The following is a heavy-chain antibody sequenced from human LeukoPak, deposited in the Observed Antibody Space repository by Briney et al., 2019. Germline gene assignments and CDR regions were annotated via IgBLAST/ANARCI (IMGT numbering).Heavy chain of an antibody. J-gene: IGHJ4*02. CDR1: GFIFTNYF. CDR2: IKHDGSEK. D-gene: IGHD3-3*01. Sequence: PGGSLRLSCAASGFIFTNYFMSWVRQAPGKGLEWVASIKHDGSEKYYVDSVRGRFTISRDNTKNSLYLQMSSLRAEDTAVYYCATDRGWRTSGYYLYYFEYWGQGTLVTFSS. V-gene: IGHV3-7*01. CDR3: ATDRGWRTSGYYLYYFEY.